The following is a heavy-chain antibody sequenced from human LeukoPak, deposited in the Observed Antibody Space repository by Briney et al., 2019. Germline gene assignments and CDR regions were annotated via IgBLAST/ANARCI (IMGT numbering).Heavy chain of an antibody. CDR2: INTDGSST. D-gene: IGHD3-10*01. V-gene: IGHV3-74*01. J-gene: IGHJ3*02. Sequence: GGSLRLSCAASGFTFSSYWMHWVRQAPGKGLVWVSRINTDGSSTSYADSVKGRFTISRDNAKNTLYLQMNSLRAEDTAVYYCAREVRAPEWAAFDIWGQGTMVTVSS. CDR3: AREVRAPEWAAFDI. CDR1: GFTFSSYW.